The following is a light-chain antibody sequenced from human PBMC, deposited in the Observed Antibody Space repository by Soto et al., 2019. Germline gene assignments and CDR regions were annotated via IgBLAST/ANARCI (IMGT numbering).Light chain of an antibody. CDR2: GAS. J-gene: IGKJ5*01. CDR1: QSVSSN. CDR3: QQYNDWPII. V-gene: IGKV3-15*01. Sequence: EILMTQSPATLSVSPGERATLSCGASQSVSSNLAWYQQKPCQAPRLLIYGASTRATGIPARFSGSGSGTEFTLTISSLQSEDFAVYYCQQYNDWPIIFGQGTRLEIK.